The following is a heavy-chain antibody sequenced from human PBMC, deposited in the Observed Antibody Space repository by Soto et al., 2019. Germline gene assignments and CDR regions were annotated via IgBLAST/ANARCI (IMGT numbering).Heavy chain of an antibody. V-gene: IGHV3-23*01. Sequence: EVQLLESGGGLVQPGGSLRLSCAASGFTFSSYAMSWVRQAPGKGLEWVSAISGSGGSTYYADSVKGRFTISRDNSKKTRYRRMNSLRAEDTAVYYCAKDEVRYYDSSGYDSVFLDYWGRGTLVTFSS. CDR2: ISGSGGST. CDR1: GFTFSSYA. J-gene: IGHJ4*02. CDR3: AKDEVRYYDSSGYDSVFLDY. D-gene: IGHD3-22*01.